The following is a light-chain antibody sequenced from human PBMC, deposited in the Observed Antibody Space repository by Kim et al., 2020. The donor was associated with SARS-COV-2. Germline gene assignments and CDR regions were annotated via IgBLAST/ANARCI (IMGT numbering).Light chain of an antibody. J-gene: IGKJ2*01. V-gene: IGKV1-33*01. CDR2: DAS. Sequence: PSASVTDRVTITCQASQDIRKYLNWYQQKPGKTPKLLIYDASILGAGVPSRFSGSGSGTNFTLIISSLQAEDTATYYCQQYENLYTFGQGTKVEI. CDR1: QDIRKY. CDR3: QQYENLYT.